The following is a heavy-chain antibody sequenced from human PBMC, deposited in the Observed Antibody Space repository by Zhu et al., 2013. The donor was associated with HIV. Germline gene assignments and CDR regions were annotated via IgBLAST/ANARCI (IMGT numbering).Heavy chain of an antibody. Sequence: QVHLVQSGDELKKPGASVKVSCKASGYIFTSYGITWVRQAPGQGLEWMGWISAYNGNTNYAQNLQGRVIMTTDTSTSTAYMELRSLRSDDTAVYYCARRGIAAYYYYMDVWGKGTTVTVSS. CDR3: ARRGIAAYYYYMDV. CDR2: ISAYNGNT. D-gene: IGHD6-13*01. CDR1: GYIFTSYG. J-gene: IGHJ6*03. V-gene: IGHV1-18*01.